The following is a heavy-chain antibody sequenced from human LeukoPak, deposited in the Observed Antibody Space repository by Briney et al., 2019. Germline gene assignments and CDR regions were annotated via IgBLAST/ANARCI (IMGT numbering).Heavy chain of an antibody. D-gene: IGHD4-23*01. Sequence: ASVKVSCKASGYTFTSYYMHWVRQAPGQGLEWMGIINPSGGSTSYAQKFQGRVTMTRDTSTSTVYMELRSLRSEDTALYYCVREESGGYFDYWGQGTLVSVSS. V-gene: IGHV1-46*01. CDR3: VREESGGYFDY. J-gene: IGHJ4*02. CDR1: GYTFTSYY. CDR2: INPSGGST.